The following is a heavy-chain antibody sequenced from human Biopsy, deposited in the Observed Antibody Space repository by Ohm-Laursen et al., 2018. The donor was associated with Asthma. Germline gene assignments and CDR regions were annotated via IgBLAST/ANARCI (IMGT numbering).Heavy chain of an antibody. CDR1: GDSFSNYA. Sequence: SVKVSCNASGDSFSNYAISWVRQAPGQGLEWMGGLIPVLGTPDHAQMFEGRVTITADESTSTAYMELSSLSSEDTAVYYCARGYSGSDRIVYYYSGLEVWGQGSTVTVSS. J-gene: IGHJ6*02. CDR3: ARGYSGSDRIVYYYSGLEV. V-gene: IGHV1-69*13. CDR2: LIPVLGTP. D-gene: IGHD5-12*01.